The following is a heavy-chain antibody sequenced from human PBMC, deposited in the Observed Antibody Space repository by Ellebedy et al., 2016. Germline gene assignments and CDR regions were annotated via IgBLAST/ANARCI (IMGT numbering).Heavy chain of an antibody. J-gene: IGHJ4*02. D-gene: IGHD6-19*01. CDR1: GFTFSGFA. CDR3: AKCRHSTGCLLDS. V-gene: IGHV3-23*01. CDR2: ISSAGSP. Sequence: GGSLRLSCAASGFTFSGFAMSWVRQAPGKGLEWVSTISSAGSPNCADSVRGRFTIPRDSSKDTLYLEMDSLRADEPAIYYCAKCRHSTGCLLDSWGQGTLVTVSS.